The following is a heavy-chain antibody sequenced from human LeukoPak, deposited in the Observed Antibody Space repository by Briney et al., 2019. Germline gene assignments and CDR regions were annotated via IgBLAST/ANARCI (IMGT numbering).Heavy chain of an antibody. V-gene: IGHV4-4*02. CDR1: GASIATSNW. Sequence: SGTLSLTCAVSGASIATSNWWTWVRPPPEKGLEWIGEISHSGSTNYNPSLKSRVTISIDKSKNQLSLILTSVTAADTAMYYCAQVWGYWGQGTLVTVSS. J-gene: IGHJ4*02. D-gene: IGHD3-16*01. CDR2: ISHSGST. CDR3: AQVWGY.